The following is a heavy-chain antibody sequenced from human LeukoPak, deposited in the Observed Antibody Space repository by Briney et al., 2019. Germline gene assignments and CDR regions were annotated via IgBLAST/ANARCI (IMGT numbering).Heavy chain of an antibody. J-gene: IGHJ4*02. CDR2: ISGSGGST. D-gene: IGHD3-10*01. Sequence: PGGSLRLSCAASGFTFSSYAMSWVRQAPGKGLEWVSAISGSGGSTYYADSVKGRFTISRDNSKNTLYLQMNSLRAEDTAVYYCAKDRGYHGSGSYYNWFGPGDYWGQGTLVTVSS. CDR1: GFTFSSYA. CDR3: AKDRGYHGSGSYYNWFGPGDY. V-gene: IGHV3-23*01.